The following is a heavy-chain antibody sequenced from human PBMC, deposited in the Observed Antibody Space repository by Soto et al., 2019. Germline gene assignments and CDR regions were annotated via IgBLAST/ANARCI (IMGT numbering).Heavy chain of an antibody. CDR2: ISYDGSNK. V-gene: IGHV3-30*18. CDR1: GFTFSSYG. D-gene: IGHD3-22*01. CDR3: AKPVPSSGYY. Sequence: QVQLVESGGGVVQPGRSLRLSCAASGFTFSSYGMHWVRQAPGKGLEWVAVISYDGSNKYYADSVKGRFTISRDNSKNTLYLQMNSLRAEDTAVYYCAKPVPSSGYYWGQGTLVTVSS. J-gene: IGHJ4*02.